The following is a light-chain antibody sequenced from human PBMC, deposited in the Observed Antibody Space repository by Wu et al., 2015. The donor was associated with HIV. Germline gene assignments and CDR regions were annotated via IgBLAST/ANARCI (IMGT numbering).Light chain of an antibody. CDR3: QQYHLWPRT. J-gene: IGKJ1*01. CDR2: GAS. V-gene: IGKV3-15*01. Sequence: EIVLTQSPGTLSLSPGERATLSCRASQSVSSSYLAWYQQKPGQPPRLPIYGASTRATDIPARFSGSGSGTGFTLTISSLQSEDFAIXHCQQYHLWPRTFGQGTKVEIK. CDR1: QSVSSSY.